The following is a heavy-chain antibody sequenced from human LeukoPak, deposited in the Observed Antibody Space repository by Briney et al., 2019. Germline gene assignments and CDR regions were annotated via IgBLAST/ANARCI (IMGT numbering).Heavy chain of an antibody. V-gene: IGHV3-66*01. Sequence: GGSLRLSCAASGYTVSSSNYMNWVRQAPGKGLEWVSGIYTGGSTYYTDSVKGRFTISRDNPSNTLYLQMHSLRAEDTAVYYCAREISRFGIWGQGTLVTVSS. D-gene: IGHD3-16*01. CDR2: IYTGGST. J-gene: IGHJ4*02. CDR1: GYTVSSSNY. CDR3: AREISRFGI.